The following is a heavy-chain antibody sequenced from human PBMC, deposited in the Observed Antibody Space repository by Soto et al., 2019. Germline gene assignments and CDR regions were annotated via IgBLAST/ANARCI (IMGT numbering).Heavy chain of an antibody. D-gene: IGHD3-10*01. CDR1: GGTSNNNA. Sequence: QVQLVQSGAEVKKPGSSVNVSCKASGGTSNNNANSWVRQAPGQGLEWMGGIVPVFGTANYAQKFRGRVRITADDSTRTLNMELSSLRSDDTAVYYCATLQGSGTYYDDDYWGQGTLVTVSS. V-gene: IGHV1-69*01. CDR2: IVPVFGTA. J-gene: IGHJ4*02. CDR3: ATLQGSGTYYDDDY.